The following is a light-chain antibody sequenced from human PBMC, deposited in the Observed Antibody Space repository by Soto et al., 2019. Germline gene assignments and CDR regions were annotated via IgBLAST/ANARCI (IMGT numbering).Light chain of an antibody. Sequence: PGERVTLSCRSSQSVSTSYLTWYQQKPGQAPRLLIYGASSRATGIPARFSGSGSGTDFTLTIFSLKTEDSAVYYCQQRGEWPPGATFGQGTRLEIK. CDR1: QSVSTSY. J-gene: IGKJ5*01. CDR2: GAS. CDR3: QQRGEWPPGAT. V-gene: IGKV3D-20*02.